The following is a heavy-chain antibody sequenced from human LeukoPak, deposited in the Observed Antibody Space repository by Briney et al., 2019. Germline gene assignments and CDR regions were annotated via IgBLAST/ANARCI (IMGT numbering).Heavy chain of an antibody. D-gene: IGHD6-19*01. V-gene: IGHV3-7*03. Sequence: GGSLRLSCAASGFTFSSYWMSWVRQAPGKGLEWVANIKQDGSEKYYVDSVKGRFTISRDNAKNSLYLQMNSLRAEDTALYYCAKVKGIAVAGTGTYFDYWGQGTLVTVSS. CDR2: IKQDGSEK. CDR3: AKVKGIAVAGTGTYFDY. J-gene: IGHJ4*02. CDR1: GFTFSSYW.